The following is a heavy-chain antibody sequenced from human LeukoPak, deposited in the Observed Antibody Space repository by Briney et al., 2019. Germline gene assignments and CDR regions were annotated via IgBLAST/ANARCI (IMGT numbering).Heavy chain of an antibody. CDR3: ATNVEMATILLNY. CDR2: ISSSGSTT. Sequence: PGGSLRLSCAASGFTFSSYEMNWVRQAPGKGLEWVSYISSSGSTTYYADSVKGRFTISRDNAKNSLYLQMNSLRAEDTAVYYCATNVEMATILLNYWGQGTLVTVSS. V-gene: IGHV3-48*03. J-gene: IGHJ4*02. CDR1: GFTFSSYE. D-gene: IGHD5-24*01.